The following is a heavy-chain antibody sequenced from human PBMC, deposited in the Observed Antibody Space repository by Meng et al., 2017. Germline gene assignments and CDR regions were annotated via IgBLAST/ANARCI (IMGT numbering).Heavy chain of an antibody. V-gene: IGHV4-34*01. J-gene: IGHJ4*02. CDR3: ARVLDPLLVEFDY. Sequence: WGRCISNPSQTLSLPATFYGGSLSGYYWTWIRQPPGKGLEGIGEINHSGSTNYTPSLKSRVTISVDTSKNQFSLKLSSVTAADTAVYYCARVLDPLLVEFDYWGQGTLVTVSS. CDR2: INHSGST. D-gene: IGHD3/OR15-3a*01. CDR1: GGSLSGYY.